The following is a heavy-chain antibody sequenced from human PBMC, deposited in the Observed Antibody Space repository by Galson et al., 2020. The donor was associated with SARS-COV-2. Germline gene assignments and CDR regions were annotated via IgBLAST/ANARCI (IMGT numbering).Heavy chain of an antibody. D-gene: IGHD4-17*01. CDR3: AKDRGNDYGDQLDF. Sequence: GGSLRLSCAASGFTFSRYAMAWVRQAPGKGLEWVSGISGGGGSTYYADSVKGWFTISRDISQNTVYLQMSSLRAEDTAVYYCAKDRGNDYGDQLDFWGQGTQVTVSS. CDR2: ISGGGGST. J-gene: IGHJ4*02. CDR1: GFTFSRYA. V-gene: IGHV3-23*01.